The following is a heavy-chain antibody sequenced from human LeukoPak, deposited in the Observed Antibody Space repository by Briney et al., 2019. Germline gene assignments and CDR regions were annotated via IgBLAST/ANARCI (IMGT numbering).Heavy chain of an antibody. V-gene: IGHV1-8*01. D-gene: IGHD6-13*01. CDR3: ARDLSRFGIAAAGTFYGYYYYMDV. J-gene: IGHJ6*03. CDR1: GYTFTSYD. CDR2: MNPNSGNT. Sequence: GASVKVSCKASGYTFTSYDINWVRQATGQGLEWMGWMNPNSGNTGYAQKFQGRVTMTRDTSTSTVYMELSSLRSEDTAVYYCARDLSRFGIAAAGTFYGYYYYMDVWGKGTTVTISS.